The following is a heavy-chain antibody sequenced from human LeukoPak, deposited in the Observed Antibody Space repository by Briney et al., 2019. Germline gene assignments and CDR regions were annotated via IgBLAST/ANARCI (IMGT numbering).Heavy chain of an antibody. Sequence: GESLKISCKGSGYSFTSYWSGWVRQMPGKGLEWMGIIYPGDSDTRYSPSFQGQVTISADKSISTAYLQWSSLKASDTAMYYCARRGVRGVITSHLDDWGQGTLVTVAS. CDR1: GYSFTSYW. CDR2: IYPGDSDT. CDR3: ARRGVRGVITSHLDD. V-gene: IGHV5-51*01. D-gene: IGHD3-10*01. J-gene: IGHJ4*02.